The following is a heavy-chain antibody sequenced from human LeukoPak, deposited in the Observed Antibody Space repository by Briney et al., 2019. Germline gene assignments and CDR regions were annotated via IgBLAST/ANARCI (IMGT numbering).Heavy chain of an antibody. CDR1: GFTFSNYW. J-gene: IGHJ4*02. CDR3: ACLRGPSDY. D-gene: IGHD4-17*01. CDR2: INSDGINT. Sequence: GGSLRLSCAASGFTFSNYWMHWVRQAPGKGLVWVSRINSDGINTSYADSVKGRFTISRDNTKNSLYLQMDSLTADDTAVYFCACLRGPSDYWGQGTLVTVSS. V-gene: IGHV3-74*01.